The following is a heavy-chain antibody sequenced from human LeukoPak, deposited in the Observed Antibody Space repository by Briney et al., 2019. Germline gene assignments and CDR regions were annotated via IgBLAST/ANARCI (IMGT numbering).Heavy chain of an antibody. Sequence: ASVKVSCKASGYTFTGYYMHWVRQAPGQGIEWMGWINPNSGGTNYAQKFQGRVTMTRDTSISTAYMELSRLRSDDTAVYYCARSVAVAGSPLGYWGQGTLVTVSS. J-gene: IGHJ4*02. V-gene: IGHV1-2*02. CDR2: INPNSGGT. CDR1: GYTFTGYY. D-gene: IGHD6-19*01. CDR3: ARSVAVAGSPLGY.